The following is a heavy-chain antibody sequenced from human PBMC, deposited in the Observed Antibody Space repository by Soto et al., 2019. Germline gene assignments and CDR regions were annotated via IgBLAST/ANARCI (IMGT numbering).Heavy chain of an antibody. V-gene: IGHV1-3*01. CDR2: INAGNGNT. CDR1: GYTFTSYS. D-gene: IGHD2-2*01. Sequence: ASVKVSCKASGYTFTSYSMHWVRQAPGQRLEWMGWINAGNGNTKYSQKFQGRVTITRDTSASTAYMELSSLRSEDTAVYYCARSLYCSSTSCSIDAHSSSWDSTYFDYWGQGTLVTVSS. J-gene: IGHJ4*02. CDR3: ARSLYCSSTSCSIDAHSSSWDSTYFDY.